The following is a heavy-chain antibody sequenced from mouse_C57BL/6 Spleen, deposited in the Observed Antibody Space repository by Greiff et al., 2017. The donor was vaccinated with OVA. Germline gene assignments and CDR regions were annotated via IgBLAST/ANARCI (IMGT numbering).Heavy chain of an antibody. CDR1: GYAFSSSW. D-gene: IGHD2-5*01. CDR3: AREEGYYSNYGGFAY. Sequence: QVQLQQSGPELVKPGASVKISCKASGYAFSSSWMNWVKQRPGKGLEWIGRIYPGDGDTNYNGKFKGKATLTADKSSSTAYMQLSSLTSEDSAVYFCAREEGYYSNYGGFAYWGQGTLVTVSA. V-gene: IGHV1-82*01. J-gene: IGHJ3*01. CDR2: IYPGDGDT.